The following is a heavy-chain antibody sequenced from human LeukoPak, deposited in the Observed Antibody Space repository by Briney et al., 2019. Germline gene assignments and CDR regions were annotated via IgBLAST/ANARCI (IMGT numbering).Heavy chain of an antibody. CDR2: IYYSGGT. J-gene: IGHJ4*02. CDR1: GGSINYYY. D-gene: IGHD7-27*01. CDR3: ARETPGAGHFDY. Sequence: SETLSLNCTVSGGSINYYYWMWLRQPPGKGLEWIGYIYYSGGTHYNPSLKSRVTMLVDTSKNQFSLKLTAVTAADTAVYYCARETPGAGHFDYWGQGSLVTVSS. V-gene: IGHV4-59*01.